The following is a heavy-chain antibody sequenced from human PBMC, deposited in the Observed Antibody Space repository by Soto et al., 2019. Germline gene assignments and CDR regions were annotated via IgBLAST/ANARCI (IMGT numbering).Heavy chain of an antibody. CDR1: GFTFSSYA. D-gene: IGHD5-18*01. J-gene: IGHJ5*02. V-gene: IGHV3-23*01. CDR3: AKTARSAYSYGPNGRIWFDP. Sequence: EVQLLESGGGLVQPGGSLRLSCAASGFTFSSYAMSWVRQAPGKGLEWASPISGSGGSTYYADSVKGRFTISRDNSKNTLYLQMNSLRAEDTAVYYCAKTARSAYSYGPNGRIWFDPWGQGTLVTVSS. CDR2: ISGSGGST.